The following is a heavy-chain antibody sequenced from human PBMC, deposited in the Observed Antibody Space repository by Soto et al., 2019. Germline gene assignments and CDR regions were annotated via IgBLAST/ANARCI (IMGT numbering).Heavy chain of an antibody. D-gene: IGHD3-3*01. CDR2: INHSGST. CDR1: GGSFSGYY. J-gene: IGHJ6*02. V-gene: IGHV4-34*01. CDR3: ARVSKDFWSGYRGYYGMDV. Sequence: SETLSLTCAVYGGSFSGYYWSWICQPPGKGLEWIGEINHSGSTNYNPSLKSRVTISVDTSKNQFSLKLSSVTAADTAVYYCARVSKDFWSGYRGYYGMDVWGQGTTVTVSS.